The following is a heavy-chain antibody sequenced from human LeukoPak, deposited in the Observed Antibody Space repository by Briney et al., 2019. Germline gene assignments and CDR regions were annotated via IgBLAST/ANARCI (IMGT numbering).Heavy chain of an antibody. Sequence: SETLSLTCAVYGGSFSGYSWGWIRQPPGKGLEWIGSLYYSGSTYYNPSLKSRVTITVDTSKNQFSLKLNSVTAADTAVYYCARGLFYDFWSGSYYFDYWGQGTLVTVSS. CDR1: GGSFSGYS. CDR2: LYYSGST. D-gene: IGHD3-3*01. J-gene: IGHJ4*02. V-gene: IGHV4-34*01. CDR3: ARGLFYDFWSGSYYFDY.